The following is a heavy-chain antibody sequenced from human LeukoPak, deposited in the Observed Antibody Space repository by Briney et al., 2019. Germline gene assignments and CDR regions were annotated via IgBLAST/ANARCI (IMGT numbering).Heavy chain of an antibody. J-gene: IGHJ6*03. CDR2: IYTSGSA. CDR3: ARTLDMSGAGGVYYYYMDV. Sequence: SQTLSLTCTVSGGSISSGSYYWSWIRQPAGKGLEWIGRIYTSGSANYNPSLKSRVTISVDTSKSQFSLKLSSVTAADTAVYYCARTLDMSGAGGVYYYYMDVWGKGTTVTVSS. CDR1: GGSISSGSYY. D-gene: IGHD3-16*01. V-gene: IGHV4-61*02.